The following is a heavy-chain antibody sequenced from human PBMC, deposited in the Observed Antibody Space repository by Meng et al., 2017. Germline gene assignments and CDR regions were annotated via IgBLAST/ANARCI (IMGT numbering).Heavy chain of an antibody. Sequence: QAQLVQSGAEVKKPGAPVKVSCKASGYTFTSYAMHWVRQAPGQRLEWMGWINAGNGNTKYSQKFQGRVTITRDTSASTAYMELSSLRSEDTAVYYCARDRQTYYYDSSGYFDYWGQGTLVTVSS. CDR1: GYTFTSYA. J-gene: IGHJ4*02. CDR2: INAGNGNT. V-gene: IGHV1-3*01. CDR3: ARDRQTYYYDSSGYFDY. D-gene: IGHD3-22*01.